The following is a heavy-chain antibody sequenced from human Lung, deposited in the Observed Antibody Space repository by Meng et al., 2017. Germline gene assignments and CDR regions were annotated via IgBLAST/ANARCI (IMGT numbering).Heavy chain of an antibody. J-gene: IGHJ4*02. CDR2: INTDGSST. Sequence: EVQLVESGGGLVPPGGSLRRSCAASGFTFSTYWMHWARQEPGKGLVWVSHINTDGSSTNYADSVKGRFTISRDNAKNTLYLQMNSLRAEDTAVYYCGRSDGYIRDWGQGTLVTVSS. CDR1: GFTFSTYW. D-gene: IGHD5-24*01. V-gene: IGHV3-74*01. CDR3: GRSDGYIRD.